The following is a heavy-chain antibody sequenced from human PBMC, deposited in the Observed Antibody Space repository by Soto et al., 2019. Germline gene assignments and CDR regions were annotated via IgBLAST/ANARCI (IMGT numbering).Heavy chain of an antibody. CDR1: GFTFSNYW. V-gene: IGHV3-7*05. CDR2: IKEDGSER. CDR3: ARAGSENDY. J-gene: IGHJ4*02. D-gene: IGHD3-10*01. Sequence: EVQLVESVGGLVQPGGSLRLSCAASGFTFSNYWMRWVRQAPGKGLEWVANIKEDGSERNYVDSVKGRLTISRDNAKNSLYLQLNSLRAEDTAVYYCARAGSENDYWGQGTLVTVSS.